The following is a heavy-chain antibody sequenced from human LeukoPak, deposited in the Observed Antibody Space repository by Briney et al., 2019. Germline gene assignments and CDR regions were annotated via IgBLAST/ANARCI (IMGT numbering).Heavy chain of an antibody. Sequence: GASVKVSCKASGYTFTSYYMHWVRQAPGQGLEWMGIINPSGCITSCAQKCQGRVTMTRDTSTSTVYMELSSLRSEDTDVYYCARVAAAGRYYFDYWGQGTLVTVSS. D-gene: IGHD6-13*01. CDR2: INPSGCIT. CDR3: ARVAAAGRYYFDY. J-gene: IGHJ4*02. V-gene: IGHV1-46*01. CDR1: GYTFTSYY.